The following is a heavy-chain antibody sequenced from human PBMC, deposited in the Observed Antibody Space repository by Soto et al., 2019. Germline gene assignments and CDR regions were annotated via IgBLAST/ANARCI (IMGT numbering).Heavy chain of an antibody. CDR3: ARVGSGWYGAGGNWFDP. J-gene: IGHJ5*02. D-gene: IGHD6-19*01. CDR2: IYYSGST. V-gene: IGHV4-59*01. Sequence: PSETLSLSCTVSGGSISSYYWSWIRQPPGKGLEWIGYIYYSGSTNYNPSLKSRVTISVDTSKNQFSLKLSSVTAADTAVYYCARVGSGWYGAGGNWFDPWGQGTLVTVS. CDR1: GGSISSYY.